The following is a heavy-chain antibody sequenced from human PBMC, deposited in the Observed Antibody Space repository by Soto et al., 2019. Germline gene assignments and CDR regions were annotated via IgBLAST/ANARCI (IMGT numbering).Heavy chain of an antibody. V-gene: IGHV4-4*02. CDR1: GGSISSSNW. D-gene: IGHD3-10*01. CDR3: AGSRYYYGSGNIHCWFDP. Sequence: PSETLSLTCAVSGGSISSSNWWSWVRQPPGKGLEWIGEIYHSGSTNYNPSLKSRVTISVDKSKNQFSLKLSSVTAADTAVYYCAGSRYYYGSGNIHCWFDPWGQGTLVTVSS. CDR2: IYHSGST. J-gene: IGHJ5*02.